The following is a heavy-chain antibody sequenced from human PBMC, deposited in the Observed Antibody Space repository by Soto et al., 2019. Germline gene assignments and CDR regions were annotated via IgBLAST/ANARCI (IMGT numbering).Heavy chain of an antibody. CDR1: GFTFSSYA. Sequence: GGSLRLSCAASGFTFSSYAMSWVRQAPGKGLEWVSAISGSGGSTYYADSVKGRFTISRDNSKNTLYLQMNSLRAEDTAVYYCAKDGYYYDSSGPWYFDYWGQGTLVTVSS. J-gene: IGHJ4*02. V-gene: IGHV3-23*01. CDR2: ISGSGGST. CDR3: AKDGYYYDSSGPWYFDY. D-gene: IGHD3-22*01.